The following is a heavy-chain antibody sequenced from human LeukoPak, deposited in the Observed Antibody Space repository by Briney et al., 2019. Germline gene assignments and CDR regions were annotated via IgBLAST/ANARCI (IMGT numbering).Heavy chain of an antibody. CDR2: IDNRGST. D-gene: IGHD3-16*01. V-gene: IGHV4-34*01. Sequence: PSETLSLTCTVSGGSFSFYFWHWIRQPPGEGLDWIGEIDNRGSTQYKPSLRSRGIISIDTSGNHFSLKLTSVTAADRAVYFCARDSDSGFQWGQGMLVTVSS. J-gene: IGHJ4*02. CDR3: ARDSDSGFQ. CDR1: GGSFSFYF.